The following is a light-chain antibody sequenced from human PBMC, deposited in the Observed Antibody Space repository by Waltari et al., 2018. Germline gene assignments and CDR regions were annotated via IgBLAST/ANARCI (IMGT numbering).Light chain of an antibody. CDR3: MQALQTPT. CDR1: QSLLYTNGYNY. V-gene: IGKV2-28*01. J-gene: IGKJ4*01. Sequence: DIVMTQSPLSLPVTLGEPASISCRSSQSLLYTNGYNYLAWHLQKPGQSPKILIYLGSNLASGVPDMFSGSESDTNFTLKISIVESENVGIYYCMQALQTPTFVGVTKVEI. CDR2: LGS.